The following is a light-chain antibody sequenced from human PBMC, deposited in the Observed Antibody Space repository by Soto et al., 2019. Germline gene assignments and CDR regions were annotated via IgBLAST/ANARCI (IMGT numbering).Light chain of an antibody. CDR3: QQYNNWPLT. CDR1: QSVSSN. J-gene: IGKJ4*01. V-gene: IGKV3-15*01. CDR2: GAS. Sequence: EIVMTQSPATLSVSPGERATLSCRASQSVSSNLAWYQQKPGQAPRLLIYGASTRATGIPARFSGSGSGTEFTLTISSLQSEEFADYYCQQYNNWPLTFGGGNKVEIK.